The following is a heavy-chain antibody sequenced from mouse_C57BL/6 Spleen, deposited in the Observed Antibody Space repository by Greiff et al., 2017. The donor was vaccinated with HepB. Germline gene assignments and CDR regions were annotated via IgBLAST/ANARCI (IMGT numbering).Heavy chain of an antibody. J-gene: IGHJ2*01. V-gene: IGHV1-52*01. CDR1: GYTFTSYW. CDR3: ARGGVSTMVTFDY. D-gene: IGHD2-2*01. Sequence: VQLQQPGAELVRPGSSVKLSCKASGYTFTSYWMHWVKQRPIQGLEWIGNIDPSDSETHYNQKFKDKATLTVDKSSSTAYMQLSSLTSEDSAVYYCARGGVSTMVTFDYWGQGTTLTVSS. CDR2: IDPSDSET.